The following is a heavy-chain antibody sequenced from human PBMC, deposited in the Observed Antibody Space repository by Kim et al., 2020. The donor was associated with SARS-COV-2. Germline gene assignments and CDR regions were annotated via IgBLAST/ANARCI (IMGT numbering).Heavy chain of an antibody. Sequence: SETLSLTCTVSGGSISSSSYYWGWIRQPPGKGLEWIGSIYYSGSTYYNPSLKSRVTISVDTSKNQFSLKLSSVTAADTAVYYCARRDGSGWLRWFDPWGQGTLVTVSS. CDR1: GGSISSSSYY. CDR3: ARRDGSGWLRWFDP. CDR2: IYYSGST. D-gene: IGHD6-19*01. V-gene: IGHV4-39*01. J-gene: IGHJ5*02.